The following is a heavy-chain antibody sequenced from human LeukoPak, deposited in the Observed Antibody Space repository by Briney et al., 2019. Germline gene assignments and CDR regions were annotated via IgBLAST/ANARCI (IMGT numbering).Heavy chain of an antibody. J-gene: IGHJ4*02. V-gene: IGHV3-30-3*01. D-gene: IGHD4/OR15-4a*01. CDR2: ISYDGSNE. Sequence: HAGGSLRLSCAASGFTFSNFAMHWVRQAPGKGLEWMSLISYDGSNEYYADSVKGRFTISRDNSKNMLLLQMNSLRPEDTAVYYCAKDGALSAAAYYFDYWGQGTLVTVSS. CDR1: GFTFSNFA. CDR3: AKDGALSAAAYYFDY.